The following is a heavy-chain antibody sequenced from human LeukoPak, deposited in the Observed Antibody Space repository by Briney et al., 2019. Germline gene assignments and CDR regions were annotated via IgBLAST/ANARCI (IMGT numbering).Heavy chain of an antibody. J-gene: IGHJ5*02. V-gene: IGHV1-2*02. CDR1: GYTFTGYY. D-gene: IGHD5-18*01. CDR2: INPNSGGT. Sequence: GASVKVSCKASGYTFTGYYMHWVRQAPGQGLEWMGWINPNSGGTSYAQKFQGRVTMTRDTSISTTYMELTRLTSDDTAMYYCARDGYTFVDNLFDPWGQGTLVTVSS. CDR3: ARDGYTFVDNLFDP.